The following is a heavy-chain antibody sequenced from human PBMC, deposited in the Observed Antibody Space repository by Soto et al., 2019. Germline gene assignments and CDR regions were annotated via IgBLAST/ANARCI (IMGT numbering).Heavy chain of an antibody. D-gene: IGHD6-19*01. CDR2: ISYDGSNK. CDR1: GFTFSSYA. J-gene: IGHJ5*02. V-gene: IGHV3-30-3*01. Sequence: LRLSCAASGFTFSSYAMHWVRQAPGKGLEWVAVISYDGSNKYYADSVKGRFTISRDNSKNTLYLQMNSLRAEDTAVYYCARDLTRIAVAGTCWFDPWGQGTLVTVSS. CDR3: ARDLTRIAVAGTCWFDP.